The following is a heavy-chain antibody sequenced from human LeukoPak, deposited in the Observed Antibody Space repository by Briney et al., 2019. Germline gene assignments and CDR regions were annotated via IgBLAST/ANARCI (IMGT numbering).Heavy chain of an antibody. J-gene: IGHJ4*02. CDR1: GFTFDDYA. CDR2: ISWNSGSI. D-gene: IGHD6-13*01. CDR3: AKDRASSWQGSFDY. Sequence: PGGSLRLSCAASGFTFDDYAMHWVRQAPGKGLECVSGISWNSGSIGYADSVKGRFTISRDNAKNSLYLQMNSLRAEDTALYYCAKDRASSWQGSFDYWGQGTLVTVSS. V-gene: IGHV3-9*01.